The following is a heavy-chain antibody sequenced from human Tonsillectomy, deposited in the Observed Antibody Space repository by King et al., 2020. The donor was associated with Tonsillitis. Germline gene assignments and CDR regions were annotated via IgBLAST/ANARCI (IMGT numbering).Heavy chain of an antibody. V-gene: IGHV4-59*01. Sequence: QLQESGPGLVKPSETLSLTCTVSGASISSYYCSWIRQPPGKGLEWIGYIYYRGSTNYNPSLKSRVTISVDTSKNQFSLKLSSVTAADTAIYYCAGSPYTSGGGLFYYYGMDVWGQGTTVTVPS. CDR3: AGSPYTSGGGLFYYYGMDV. D-gene: IGHD3-10*01. J-gene: IGHJ6*02. CDR1: GASISSYY. CDR2: IYYRGST.